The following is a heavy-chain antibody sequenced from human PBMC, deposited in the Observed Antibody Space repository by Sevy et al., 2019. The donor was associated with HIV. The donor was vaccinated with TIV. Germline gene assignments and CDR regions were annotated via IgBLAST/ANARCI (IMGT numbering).Heavy chain of an antibody. Sequence: ASVKVSCKASGGTFSSYAISWVRQAPGQGLERMGRIIPILGIANYAQKFQGRVTITADKSTSTAYMELSSLRSEDTAVYYCARDASIVGASVWGQGTLVTVSS. J-gene: IGHJ4*02. V-gene: IGHV1-69*04. CDR1: GGTFSSYA. D-gene: IGHD1-26*01. CDR2: IIPILGIA. CDR3: ARDASIVGASV.